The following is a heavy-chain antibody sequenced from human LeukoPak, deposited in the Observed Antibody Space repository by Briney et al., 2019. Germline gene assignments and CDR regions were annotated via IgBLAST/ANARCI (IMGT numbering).Heavy chain of an antibody. CDR3: ARYLSDKGDFDY. V-gene: IGHV1-45*02. CDR1: GYTFTYRY. Sequence: ASVKVSCKASGYTFTYRYLHWVRQAAGQAHEWMGWITPFNGNTNYAQKFQDRVSITRDRSMSTAYMELRSLRSDDTAVYYCARYLSDKGDFDYWGQGTLITVSS. J-gene: IGHJ4*02. D-gene: IGHD3-16*01. CDR2: ITPFNGNT.